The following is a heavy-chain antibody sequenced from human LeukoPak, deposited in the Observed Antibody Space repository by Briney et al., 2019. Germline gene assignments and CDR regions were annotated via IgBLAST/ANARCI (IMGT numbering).Heavy chain of an antibody. Sequence: SETLSLTCTVSGGSISSSSYYWGWVRQPPGKGLGWIGSIYYSGNTYYNPSLNSRVTISLDTSKNQYSLRLSSVTAADTAVYYHAVDFGSHRVVYWGQGSLVTVSS. J-gene: IGHJ4*01. CDR2: IYYSGNT. D-gene: IGHD3-3*01. V-gene: IGHV4-39*01. CDR3: AVDFGSHRVVY. CDR1: GGSISSSSYY.